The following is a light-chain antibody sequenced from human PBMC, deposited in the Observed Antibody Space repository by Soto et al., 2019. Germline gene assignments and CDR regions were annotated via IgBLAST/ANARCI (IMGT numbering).Light chain of an antibody. CDR2: KAS. V-gene: IGKV1-5*03. J-gene: IGKJ1*01. CDR1: QSINSW. CDR3: QKYNRALLT. Sequence: DIQLTQAPSTLSASVGDRVTITCRASQSINSWLGWYQQKPGKAPNLLIYKASDLQSGVPSRFSGSGSGTDFTLTISSLQPEDVATYYCQKYNRALLTFGQGTNVDI.